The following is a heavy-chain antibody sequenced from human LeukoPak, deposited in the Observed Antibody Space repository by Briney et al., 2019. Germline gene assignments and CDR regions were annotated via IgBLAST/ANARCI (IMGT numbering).Heavy chain of an antibody. CDR2: IYHDGST. J-gene: IGHJ4*02. Sequence: SETLSLTCTVSGYSISSGYYWGWIRQPPGKGLEWIGNIYHDGSTYYNPSLKSRVTISVDTSKNQFSLTVSSVTAADTAVYYCARSGASSSGWPFDFWGQGTLVTVPS. V-gene: IGHV4-38-2*02. D-gene: IGHD6-19*01. CDR1: GYSISSGYY. CDR3: ARSGASSSGWPFDF.